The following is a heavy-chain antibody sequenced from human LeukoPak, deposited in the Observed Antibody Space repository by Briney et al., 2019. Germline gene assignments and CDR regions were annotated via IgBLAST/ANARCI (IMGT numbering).Heavy chain of an antibody. V-gene: IGHV1-8*01. CDR3: ARGAVAGTLTSGYYMDV. CDR1: GYTFTSYD. Sequence: GASVKVSCKASGYTFTSYDINWVRQATGQGLEWMGWMNPNSGNTGYAQKFQGRVTMTRNTSISTAYMELSSLRSEDTAVYYCARGAVAGTLTSGYYMDVWGKGTTVTVSS. D-gene: IGHD6-19*01. J-gene: IGHJ6*03. CDR2: MNPNSGNT.